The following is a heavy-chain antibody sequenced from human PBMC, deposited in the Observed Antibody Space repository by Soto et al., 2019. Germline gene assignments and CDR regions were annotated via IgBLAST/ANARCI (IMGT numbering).Heavy chain of an antibody. CDR2: ISGSGGTT. CDR3: AKAGKATVTTEFDY. J-gene: IGHJ4*02. CDR1: GFTFSSYA. D-gene: IGHD4-17*01. V-gene: IGHV3-23*01. Sequence: EVQLLESGGGLVQPGGSLRLSCAPSGFTFSSYAMTWVRQAPGKGLEWVSTISGSGGTTYYADSVKGRFTISRDNSKNTLFLQMNSLRADDTALYFCAKAGKATVTTEFDYWGQGSLVTVSS.